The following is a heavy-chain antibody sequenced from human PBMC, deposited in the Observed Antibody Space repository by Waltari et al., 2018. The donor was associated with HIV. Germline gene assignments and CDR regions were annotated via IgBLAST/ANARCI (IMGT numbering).Heavy chain of an antibody. CDR3: AKGGYDYGDYSYFDY. CDR1: GLAFSNYG. CDR2: ISFDGKNK. D-gene: IGHD4-17*01. Sequence: QVQLVESGGGVVQPGWSLRLSGEASGLAFSNYGIHWLRQAPGKGLEWVAIISFDGKNKFYADSVKGRFTVSRDNSKNTLYLHMESLRGEDTAVYYCAKGGYDYGDYSYFDYWGQGTLVTVSA. J-gene: IGHJ4*02. V-gene: IGHV3-30*18.